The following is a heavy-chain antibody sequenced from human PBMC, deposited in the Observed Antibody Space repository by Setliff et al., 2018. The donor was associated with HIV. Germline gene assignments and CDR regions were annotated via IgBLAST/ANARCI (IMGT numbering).Heavy chain of an antibody. J-gene: IGHJ4*02. V-gene: IGHV3-7*03. Sequence: GGSLRLSCAASGFTFSGSAVHWVRQVPGKGLEWVSNTKYDGSESYYVDSVKGRFIASTDNAKNSLFLEMNSLKAEDTAVYYCVSRGSSSLFDYWGQGTLVTVSS. D-gene: IGHD6-6*01. CDR2: TKYDGSES. CDR3: VSRGSSSLFDY. CDR1: GFTFSGSA.